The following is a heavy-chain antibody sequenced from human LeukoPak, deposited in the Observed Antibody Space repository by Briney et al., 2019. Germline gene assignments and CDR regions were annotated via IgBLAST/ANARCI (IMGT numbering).Heavy chain of an antibody. V-gene: IGHV4-4*07. J-gene: IGHJ4*02. CDR2: IYASGST. Sequence: SETLSLTCTVYGGSISNYYWSWIRQPAGKGLEWIGRIYASGSTNYNPSLKSRVTMSIDTSKNQFSLKLTSVTAADTAVYYCARGGSSWQPFDFWGQGTLVTVSS. D-gene: IGHD6-13*01. CDR3: ARGGSSWQPFDF. CDR1: GGSISNYY.